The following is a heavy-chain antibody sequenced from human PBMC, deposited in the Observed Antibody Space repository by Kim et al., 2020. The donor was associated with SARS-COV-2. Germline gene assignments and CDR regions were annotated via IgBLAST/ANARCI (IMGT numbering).Heavy chain of an antibody. Sequence: GGSLRLSCAASGFTFSSYEMNWVRQAPGKGLEWVSYISSSGSTIYYADSVKGRFTMPRDNAKNSLYLQMNSLRAEDTAVNYCARDPITYCSGSSCYSALDYWGQGTLVTVCS. J-gene: IGHJ4*02. CDR2: ISSSGSTI. D-gene: IGHD2-15*01. CDR1: GFTFSSYE. V-gene: IGHV3-48*03. CDR3: ARDPITYCSGSSCYSALDY.